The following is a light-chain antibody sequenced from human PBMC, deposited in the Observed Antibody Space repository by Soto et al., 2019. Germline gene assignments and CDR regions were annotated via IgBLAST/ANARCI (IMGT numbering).Light chain of an antibody. CDR2: EVS. V-gene: IGLV2-14*01. CDR1: SSDVGDYNY. CDR3: TSYTTSSSTYV. Sequence: QSALTQPASVSGSPGQSMTISCTGTSSDVGDYNYVSWYQQHPGKAPKLMIFEVSNRPSGVSNRFSGSKSGNTASLTISGLQAEDEADYYCTSYTTSSSTYVFGTGTKLTVL. J-gene: IGLJ1*01.